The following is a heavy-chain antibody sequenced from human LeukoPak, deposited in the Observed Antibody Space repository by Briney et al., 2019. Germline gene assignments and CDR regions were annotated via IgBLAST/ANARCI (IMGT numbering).Heavy chain of an antibody. CDR1: GFIFNIHA. CDR2: LSGSPSGT. J-gene: IGHJ4*02. D-gene: IGHD2-21*01. CDR3: ALVPIYSCDGYGTPPDDY. Sequence: GASLRLSRAASGFIFNIHAMNWVPQAPGKGLEWVSGLSGSPSGTYYTDSVKGRFTISRDTSNNTLYLQMNRLGAEDTAVYYCALVPIYSCDGYGTPPDDYWGRGTLVTVTS. V-gene: IGHV3-23*01.